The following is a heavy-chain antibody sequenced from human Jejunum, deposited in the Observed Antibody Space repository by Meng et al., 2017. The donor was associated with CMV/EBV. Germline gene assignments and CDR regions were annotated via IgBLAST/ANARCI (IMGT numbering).Heavy chain of an antibody. CDR2: ISTSGSTT. Sequence: AASGFSFSSDEFNWVRQAPGRGLEWVSFISTSGSTTYYADSVKGRFTISRDNAKNSLYLQMNSLRAEDTGIYYCARDQPVAAADYWGQGTLVTVSS. CDR3: ARDQPVAAADY. D-gene: IGHD6-13*01. V-gene: IGHV3-48*03. J-gene: IGHJ4*02. CDR1: GFSFSSDE.